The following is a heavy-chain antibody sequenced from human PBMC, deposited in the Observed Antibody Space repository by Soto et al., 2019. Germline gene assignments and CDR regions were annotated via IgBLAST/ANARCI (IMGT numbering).Heavy chain of an antibody. Sequence: GWSLRLSCASSVFTFISYSMNWVRQAPGKGLEWVSSISSSSSYIYYADSVKGRFTISRDNAKNSLYLQMNSLRAEDTAVYYCARPGITVYYYYGMDVWGQGTTVTVSS. CDR1: VFTFISYS. D-gene: IGHD3-10*01. J-gene: IGHJ6*02. CDR3: ARPGITVYYYYGMDV. V-gene: IGHV3-21*01. CDR2: ISSSSSYI.